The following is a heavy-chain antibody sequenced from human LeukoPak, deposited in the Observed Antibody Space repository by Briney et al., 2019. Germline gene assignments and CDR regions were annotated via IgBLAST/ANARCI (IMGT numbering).Heavy chain of an antibody. CDR1: GLTFSSYA. J-gene: IGHJ4*02. V-gene: IGHV3-23*01. CDR2: ISGSGGST. CDR3: AKDLGFLEWLFHYFDY. Sequence: GGSLRLSCAASGLTFSSYAMSWVRQAPGKGLEWVSAISGSGGSTYYADSVKGRFTISRENSKNTLYLQMNSLRAEDTAVYYCAKDLGFLEWLFHYFDYWGQGTLVTVSS. D-gene: IGHD3-3*01.